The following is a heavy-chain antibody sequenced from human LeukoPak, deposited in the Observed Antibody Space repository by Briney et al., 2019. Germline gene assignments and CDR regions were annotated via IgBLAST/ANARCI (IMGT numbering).Heavy chain of an antibody. CDR1: GYSFKDYG. J-gene: IGHJ6*02. CDR3: AKHLTATNTYIFFGLDV. D-gene: IGHD1-26*01. V-gene: IGHV3-9*01. CDR2: INWNGGGT. Sequence: PGGSLRLSCAATGYSFKDYGMHWVRQPPGKGLEWASAINWNGGGTDYADSVKGRFTIFRDNAKNSLYLQLSSLRPEDTALYYCAKHLTATNTYIFFGLDVWGQGTSVTVSS.